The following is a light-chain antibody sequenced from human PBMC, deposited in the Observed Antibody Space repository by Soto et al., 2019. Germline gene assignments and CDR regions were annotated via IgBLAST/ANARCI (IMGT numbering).Light chain of an antibody. J-gene: IGKJ1*01. CDR1: QGISSY. Sequence: AIRMTQSPSSFSASTGDRVTITCRASQGISSYLAWYQQKPGKAPKLLIYAASTLQSGVPSRFSGSGSGTDFTLTISCLQSEDFATYYSQQYXSYLPTFGQGTKV. V-gene: IGKV1-8*01. CDR2: AAS. CDR3: QQYXSYLPT.